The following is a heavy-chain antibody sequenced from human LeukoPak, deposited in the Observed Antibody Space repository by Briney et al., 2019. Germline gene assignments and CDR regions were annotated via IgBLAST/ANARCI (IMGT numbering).Heavy chain of an antibody. Sequence: SETLSLTCAVYGGSFSGYYWSWIRQPPGKGLEWIGEINHSGSTNNNPSLKSRVTISVDTSKNQFSLKLSSVTAADTAVYYCARGLLGSSWPYWYFDLWGRGTPVTVSS. CDR2: INHSGST. V-gene: IGHV4-34*01. D-gene: IGHD6-13*01. CDR3: ARGLLGSSWPYWYFDL. CDR1: GGSFSGYY. J-gene: IGHJ2*01.